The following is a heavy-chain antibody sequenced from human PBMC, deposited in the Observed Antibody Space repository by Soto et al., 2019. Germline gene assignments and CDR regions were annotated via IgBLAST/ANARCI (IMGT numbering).Heavy chain of an antibody. CDR3: AREVIGWETKLGGLEWLGDGMDV. CDR1: GLSIISGGYY. J-gene: IGHJ6*02. V-gene: IGHV4-31*03. Sequence: ASETHSHPSTVSGLSIISGGYYWSWIRKHPGKGLEWIGYIYYSGSTYYNPSLKSRVTISVDTSKNQFSLKLSSVTAADTAVYYCAREVIGWETKLGGLEWLGDGMDVWGQGTTVTVSS. CDR2: IYYSGST. D-gene: IGHD3-3*01.